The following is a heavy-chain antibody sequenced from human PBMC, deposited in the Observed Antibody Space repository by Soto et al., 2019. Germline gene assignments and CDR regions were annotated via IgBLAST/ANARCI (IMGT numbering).Heavy chain of an antibody. V-gene: IGHV2-5*02. Sequence: QITLKESGPTLVEPTQTLTLTCSFSGFSLSSSGVGVGWLRQAPGKALECLGIIYWDNDRRYNPSLKKRLTLTKDTSKNQVILTMTYMEPVDTAAYYCAHRVPYSYYWDVGWFDTWGQGTLVTVS. D-gene: IGHD1-1*01. CDR3: AHRVPYSYYWDVGWFDT. J-gene: IGHJ5*02. CDR2: IYWDNDR. CDR1: GFSLSSSGVG.